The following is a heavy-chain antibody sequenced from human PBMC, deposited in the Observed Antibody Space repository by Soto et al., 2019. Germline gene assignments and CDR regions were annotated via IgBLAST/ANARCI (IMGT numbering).Heavy chain of an antibody. CDR2: IYYSGST. J-gene: IGHJ4*02. D-gene: IGHD2-2*01. V-gene: IGHV4-30-4*01. CDR3: TRSSSTVTTLDY. Sequence: SETLSLTCTVSGGSISSGDYYWSWIRQPPGKGLEWIGYIYYSGSTYYNPSLKSRVTISIDRSKNQFSLKLSSVTAADTAVYYCTRSSSTVTTLDYWGQGTLVTVSS. CDR1: GGSISSGDYY.